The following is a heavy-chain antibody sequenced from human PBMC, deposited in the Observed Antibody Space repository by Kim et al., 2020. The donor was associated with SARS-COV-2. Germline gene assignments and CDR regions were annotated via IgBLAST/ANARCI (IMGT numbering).Heavy chain of an antibody. CDR2: IKQDGSEK. CDR3: ARCPGFWSGYHTDY. V-gene: IGHV3-7*03. D-gene: IGHD3-3*01. CDR1: GFTFSSYW. Sequence: GGSLRLSCAASGFTFSSYWMSWVRQAPGKGLEWVANIKQDGSEKYYVDSVKGRFTISRDNAKNSLYLQMNSLRAEDTAVYYCARCPGFWSGYHTDYWGQGTLVTVSS. J-gene: IGHJ4*02.